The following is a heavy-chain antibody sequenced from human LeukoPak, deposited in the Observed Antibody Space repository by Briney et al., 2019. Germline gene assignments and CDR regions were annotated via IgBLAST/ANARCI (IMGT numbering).Heavy chain of an antibody. Sequence: GGSLRLSCAASGFTFSSYGMHWVRQAPGKGLEWVSSISSSSSYIYYADSVKGRFTISRDNAKNSLYLQMNSLRAEGTAVYYCARGSLATMPLDYWGQGTLVTVSS. J-gene: IGHJ4*02. CDR1: GFTFSSYG. CDR2: ISSSSSYI. CDR3: ARGSLATMPLDY. V-gene: IGHV3-21*01. D-gene: IGHD2-2*01.